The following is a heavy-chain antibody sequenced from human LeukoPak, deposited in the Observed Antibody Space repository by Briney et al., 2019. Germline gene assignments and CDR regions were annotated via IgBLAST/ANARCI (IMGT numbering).Heavy chain of an antibody. CDR2: INPNSGGT. Sequence: ASVKVSCKASGYTFTGYYMHWVRQAPGQGLEWMGWINPNSGGTNYAQKFQGWVTMTRDTSISTAYMELSRLRSDDTAVYYCARVAHIVATGPGTMDVWGQGITVTVSS. D-gene: IGHD5-12*01. J-gene: IGHJ6*02. V-gene: IGHV1-2*04. CDR1: GYTFTGYY. CDR3: ARVAHIVATGPGTMDV.